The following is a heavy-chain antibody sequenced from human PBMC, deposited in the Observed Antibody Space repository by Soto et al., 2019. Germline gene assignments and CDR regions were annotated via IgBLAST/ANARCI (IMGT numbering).Heavy chain of an antibody. CDR3: ARGRDGYINCDY. CDR1: GGTFSSYA. J-gene: IGHJ4*02. CDR2: IIPIFGTA. Sequence: SVKVSCKASGGTFSSYAISWVRQAPGQGLEWMGGIIPIFGTANYAQKFQGRVTITADESTSTAYMELSSLRSEDTAVYYCARGRDGYINCDYWGQGTLVTVSS. D-gene: IGHD5-12*01. V-gene: IGHV1-69*13.